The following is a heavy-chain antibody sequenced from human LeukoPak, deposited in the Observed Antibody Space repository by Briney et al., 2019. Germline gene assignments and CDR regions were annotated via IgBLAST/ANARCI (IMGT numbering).Heavy chain of an antibody. CDR2: IYYSGST. V-gene: IGHV4-59*12. Sequence: SETLSLTCTVSGGSISSYYWSWIRQPPGKGLEWIGYIYYSGSTNYNPSLKSRVTISVDTSKNQFSLKLSSVTAADTAVYYCARAGKLRFLEWLLDPPRWFDPWGQGTLVTVSS. D-gene: IGHD3-3*01. J-gene: IGHJ5*02. CDR1: GGSISSYY. CDR3: ARAGKLRFLEWLLDPPRWFDP.